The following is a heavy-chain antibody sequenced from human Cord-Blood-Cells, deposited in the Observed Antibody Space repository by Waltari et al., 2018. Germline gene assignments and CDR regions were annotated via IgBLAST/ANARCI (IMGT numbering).Heavy chain of an antibody. J-gene: IGHJ4*02. D-gene: IGHD5-12*01. CDR2: IKQDGSEK. Sequence: EVQLVESGGGLVQPGGSLRLSCAASGSTFSSYWMSWVRQAPGKGLEWVANIKQDGSEKYYVDSVKGRFTISRDNAKNSLYLQMNSLRAEDTAVYYCARDRQEMATDYWGQGTLVTVSS. CDR1: GSTFSSYW. CDR3: ARDRQEMATDY. V-gene: IGHV3-7*01.